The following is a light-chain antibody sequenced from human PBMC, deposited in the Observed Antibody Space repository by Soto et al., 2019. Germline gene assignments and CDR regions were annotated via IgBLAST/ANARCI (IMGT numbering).Light chain of an antibody. Sequence: SALTQPASVSGSPGQSITISCPGTSSDIGGYNYVSWYQQHPGKAPKLVIYEVTKRPSGVSNRFSGSKSGNTASLTISGLQAEDETDYYCSSYTSTNHVVFGGGTKVTVL. V-gene: IGLV2-14*01. CDR2: EVT. J-gene: IGLJ2*01. CDR1: SSDIGGYNY. CDR3: SSYTSTNHVV.